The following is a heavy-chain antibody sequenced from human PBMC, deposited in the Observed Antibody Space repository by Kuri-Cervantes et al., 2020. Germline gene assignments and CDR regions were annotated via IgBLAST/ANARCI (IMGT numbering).Heavy chain of an antibody. CDR3: AREGGEIGYGMDV. J-gene: IGHJ6*02. Sequence: GESLKISCAASGFTFSSYWMSWVRQAPGKGLEWVANIKQDGSEKYYVDSVKGRFTISRDNSKNTLYLQMNSLRAEDTAVYYCAREGGEIGYGMDVWGQGTTVTVSS. CDR1: GFTFSSYW. CDR2: IKQDGSEK. D-gene: IGHD3-16*01. V-gene: IGHV3-7*01.